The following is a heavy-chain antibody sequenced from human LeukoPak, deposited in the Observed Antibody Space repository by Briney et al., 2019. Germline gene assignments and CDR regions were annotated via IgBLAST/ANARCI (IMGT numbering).Heavy chain of an antibody. V-gene: IGHV3-23*01. D-gene: IGHD3-10*01. CDR3: AKVVYYYGSGSYYFDY. Sequence: GGSLRLSCAAPGFTFSSYAMSWVRQAPGKGLEWVSAISGSGGSTYYAGSVKGRFTISRDNSKNTLYLQMNSLRAEDTAVYYCAKVVYYYGSGSYYFDYWGQGTLVTVSS. CDR2: ISGSGGST. CDR1: GFTFSSYA. J-gene: IGHJ4*02.